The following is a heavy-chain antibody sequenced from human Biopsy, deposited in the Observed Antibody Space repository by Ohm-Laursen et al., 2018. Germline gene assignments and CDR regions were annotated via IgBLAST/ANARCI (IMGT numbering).Heavy chain of an antibody. CDR2: ISHTGYT. D-gene: IGHD4-23*01. CDR3: ARGSNEYGGLYFPH. Sequence: SDTLSLTCTVSGGSFTDHYWTWIRQPPGKGLEWIGHISHTGYTSYKSSLKSRVTISLATSRKRFSLRLTSLAAADTAVYYCARGSNEYGGLYFPHWGQGTLVTVSS. V-gene: IGHV4-59*11. CDR1: GGSFTDHY. J-gene: IGHJ1*01.